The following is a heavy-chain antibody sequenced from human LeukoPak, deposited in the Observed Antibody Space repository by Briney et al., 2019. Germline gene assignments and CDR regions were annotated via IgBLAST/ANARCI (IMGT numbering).Heavy chain of an antibody. V-gene: IGHV4-39*01. Sequence: SETLSLTCTVSGGSISSSSYYWGWIRQPPGKGLEWIGSIYYSGITYYNPSLKSRVTISVDTSKNQFSLKLSSVTAADTAVYYCARRMESADCWGQGTLVTVSS. CDR2: IYYSGIT. D-gene: IGHD1-1*01. CDR3: ARRMESADC. J-gene: IGHJ4*02. CDR1: GGSISSSSYY.